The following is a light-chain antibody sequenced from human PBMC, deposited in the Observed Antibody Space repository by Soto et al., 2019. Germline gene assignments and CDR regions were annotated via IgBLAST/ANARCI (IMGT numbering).Light chain of an antibody. Sequence: EIVLTQSPGTLSLSPGERATLSCRASQSVSSSYLAWYQQKPGQAPRLLIYGAYTRATGIQARFSGSGSGTEFTLTIRSLQSEDFAVYYCQQYNNWPRTFGQGTKVDIK. V-gene: IGKV3-15*01. J-gene: IGKJ1*01. CDR2: GAY. CDR3: QQYNNWPRT. CDR1: QSVSSSY.